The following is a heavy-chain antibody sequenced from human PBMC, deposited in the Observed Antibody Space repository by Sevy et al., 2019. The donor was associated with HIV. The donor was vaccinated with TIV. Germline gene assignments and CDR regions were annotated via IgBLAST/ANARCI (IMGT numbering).Heavy chain of an antibody. J-gene: IGHJ5*02. CDR3: ARDAGLGYCSSTSCHKGGWFDP. D-gene: IGHD2-2*02. CDR2: ISYDGSNK. Sequence: GGSLRLSCAASGFTFSSYAMHWVRQAPGKGLQWVAVISYDGSNKYYADSVKGRLTISRDNSKNTLYLQMNSLRAEDTAVYYCARDAGLGYCSSTSCHKGGWFDPWGQGTLVTVSS. V-gene: IGHV3-30*01. CDR1: GFTFSSYA.